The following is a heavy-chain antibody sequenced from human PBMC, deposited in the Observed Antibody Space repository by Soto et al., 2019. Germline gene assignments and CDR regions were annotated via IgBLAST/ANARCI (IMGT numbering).Heavy chain of an antibody. Sequence: GGSLRLSCTASGFPFSHYAMNWVRQGPGTRLEWVADISGSGDSARYADSVRGRFTISRDNSRDTLYLQMNSLRVDDTAVYYCGKERRGSGLSVCNFWGQGALVTVSS. D-gene: IGHD6-19*01. V-gene: IGHV3-23*01. CDR3: GKERRGSGLSVCNF. CDR2: ISGSGDSA. CDR1: GFPFSHYA. J-gene: IGHJ4*02.